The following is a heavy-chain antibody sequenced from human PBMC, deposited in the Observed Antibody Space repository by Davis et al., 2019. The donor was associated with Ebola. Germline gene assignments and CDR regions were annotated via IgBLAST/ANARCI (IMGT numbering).Heavy chain of an antibody. CDR2: IYYSGST. Sequence: SETLSLTCTVSGGSISSYYWSWIRQPPGKGLEWIGYIYYSGSTNYNPSLKSRVTISVDTSKNQFSLKLSSVTAAATAVYYCARAKWRDSRLTLGYWGQGTLVTVSS. D-gene: IGHD5-12*01. CDR1: GGSISSYY. J-gene: IGHJ4*02. CDR3: ARAKWRDSRLTLGY. V-gene: IGHV4-59*01.